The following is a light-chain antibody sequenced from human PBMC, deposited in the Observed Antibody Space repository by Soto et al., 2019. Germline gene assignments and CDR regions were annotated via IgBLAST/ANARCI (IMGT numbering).Light chain of an antibody. J-gene: IGLJ1*01. CDR1: NIGSKR. Sequence: SYELTQPPSVSVAPEKTARLTCRGDNIGSKRVHWYRQKPGQAPVLVIYYDSDRPSGIPEQFSGCNSGNTATLNIKRVEAEDEADYYCQVWDITTDHHVLGTGINLTV. V-gene: IGLV3-21*04. CDR3: QVWDITTDHHV. CDR2: YDS.